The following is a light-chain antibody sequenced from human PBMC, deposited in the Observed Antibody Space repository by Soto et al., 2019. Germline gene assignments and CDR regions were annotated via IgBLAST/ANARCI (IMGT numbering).Light chain of an antibody. CDR3: QQRSNWPGT. CDR1: QSVSRY. J-gene: IGKJ1*01. Sequence: EIVLTQSPATLSLSPGERATLSCRASQSVSRYLAWYQQKPGQAPRLLMYDASNRATGIPARFSGSGSGTDFTLTISSLEPEDFAVYYCQQRSNWPGTFGQGTKVEIK. CDR2: DAS. V-gene: IGKV3-11*01.